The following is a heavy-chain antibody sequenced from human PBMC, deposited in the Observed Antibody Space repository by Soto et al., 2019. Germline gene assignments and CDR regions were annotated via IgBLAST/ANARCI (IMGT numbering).Heavy chain of an antibody. CDR1: GFTFGSYW. CDR2: IKPDGSAT. V-gene: IGHV3-7*01. Sequence: GGSLRLSCAVSGFTFGSYWMNWVRLIPGKGLEWVAYIKPDGSATYYVDSVKGRFTISRDNAKNSLYLQMNSLRVEDTSVYYCARAGYCGPGCYYYFDYWGQGTLVTSPQ. D-gene: IGHD2-21*02. CDR3: ARAGYCGPGCYYYFDY. J-gene: IGHJ4*02.